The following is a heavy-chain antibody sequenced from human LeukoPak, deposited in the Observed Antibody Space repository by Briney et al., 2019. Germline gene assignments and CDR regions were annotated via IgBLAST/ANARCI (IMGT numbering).Heavy chain of an antibody. CDR2: IYYSGST. D-gene: IGHD1-26*01. J-gene: IGHJ4*02. CDR3: ARHPSGSYYVFDY. Sequence: SETLSLTCTVSGGSISSSSYYWGWIRQRPGKGLEWIGSIYYSGSTYYNPSLKSRVTISVDTSKNQFSLKLSSVTAADTAVYYCARHPSGSYYVFDYWGQGTLVTVSS. V-gene: IGHV4-39*01. CDR1: GGSISSSSYY.